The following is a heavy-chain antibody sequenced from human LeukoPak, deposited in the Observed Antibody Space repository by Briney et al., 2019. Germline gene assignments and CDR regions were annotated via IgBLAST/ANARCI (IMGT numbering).Heavy chain of an antibody. Sequence: ASVKVSCKASGYTFTSYGISWVRQAPGQGLEWMGWISAYNGNTNYAQKLQGRVTMTTDTSTSTAYMELRSLRSDDTAVYYCARVYGLDSSSWWSYYYYYYMDVWGKGTTVTVSS. J-gene: IGHJ6*03. D-gene: IGHD6-13*01. CDR1: GYTFTSYG. CDR3: ARVYGLDSSSWWSYYYYYYMDV. CDR2: ISAYNGNT. V-gene: IGHV1-18*01.